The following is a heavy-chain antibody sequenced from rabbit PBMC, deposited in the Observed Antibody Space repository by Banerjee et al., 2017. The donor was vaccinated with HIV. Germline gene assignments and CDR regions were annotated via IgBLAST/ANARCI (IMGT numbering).Heavy chain of an antibody. CDR2: IYSSNGDK. D-gene: IGHD4-1*01. CDR1: GFDISSNA. Sequence: QEQLVESGGGLVQPGGSLKLSCKASGFDISSNAMCWVRQAPGKGLELIACIYSSNGDKWYASWVNGRFTISKTSSTTVTLQMTSLTAADTATYLCARDLAGVIGWNFNLWGQGTLVTVS. V-gene: IGHV1S47*01. J-gene: IGHJ4*01. CDR3: ARDLAGVIGWNFNL.